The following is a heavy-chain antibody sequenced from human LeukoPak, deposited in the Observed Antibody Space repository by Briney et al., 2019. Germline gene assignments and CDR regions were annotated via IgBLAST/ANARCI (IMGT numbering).Heavy chain of an antibody. D-gene: IGHD2-2*01. J-gene: IGHJ6*02. V-gene: IGHV3-66*01. Sequence: GGSLRLSCAASGFTVSSNYMGWVRQAPGKGLEWVSVIYSGGSTNYADSAKGRFTISRDNSRNTLYLQMNSLRAEDTAVYYCARGYCGSTSCYGYHYYGVDVWGQGTTVTVSS. CDR2: IYSGGST. CDR3: ARGYCGSTSCYGYHYYGVDV. CDR1: GFTVSSNY.